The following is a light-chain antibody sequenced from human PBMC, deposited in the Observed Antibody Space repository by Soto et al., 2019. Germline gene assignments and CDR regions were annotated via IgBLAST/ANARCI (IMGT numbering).Light chain of an antibody. J-gene: IGKJ1*01. CDR1: QSVSSSY. CDR2: GAS. CDR3: QQYGSSPPT. V-gene: IGKV3-20*01. Sequence: EIVLTQSPGTLSLSPEEKETHSCRAXQSVSSSYLAWYQQNPGQAPRLLIYGASSRATGIPDRFSGSGSGTDFTLTICRLEPEDFAVYYCQQYGSSPPTFGQGTKV.